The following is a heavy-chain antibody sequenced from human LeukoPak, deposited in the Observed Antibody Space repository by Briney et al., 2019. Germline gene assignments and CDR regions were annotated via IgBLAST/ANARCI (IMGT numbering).Heavy chain of an antibody. V-gene: IGHV3-74*01. D-gene: IGHD1-7*01. CDR2: IKTDGSST. CDR1: GFTFSNYW. Sequence: GGSLRLSCAASGFTFSNYWMHWVRQAPGKGLVWVSRIKTDGSSTSYADSVKGRFTISRDNAKNTLYLQMNSLRAEDTAVYYCARDRATGTTPLGAFDIWGQGTMVTVSS. J-gene: IGHJ3*02. CDR3: ARDRATGTTPLGAFDI.